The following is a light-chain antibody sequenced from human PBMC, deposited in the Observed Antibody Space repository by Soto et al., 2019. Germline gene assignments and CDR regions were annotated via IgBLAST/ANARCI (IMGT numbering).Light chain of an antibody. CDR3: QSYDSSLSVVV. CDR1: SSNIGAGYD. Sequence: QSVLTQPPSVSGAPGQRVTISCTGSSSNIGAGYDVHWYQQLPGTAPKLLIYGNSNRPSGVPDRFSGSKSGTSASLAITGLQAEDEAVYYCQSYDSSLSVVVFGGGTKLTAL. J-gene: IGLJ2*01. CDR2: GNS. V-gene: IGLV1-40*01.